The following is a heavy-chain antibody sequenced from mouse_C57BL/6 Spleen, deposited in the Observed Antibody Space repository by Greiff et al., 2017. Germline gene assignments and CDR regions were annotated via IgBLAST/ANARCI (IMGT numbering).Heavy chain of an antibody. D-gene: IGHD1-1*01. CDR1: GFTFSDYG. CDR3: AFTTVVAYYAMDY. Sequence: EVKVEESGGGLVKPGGSLKLSCAASGFTFSDYGMHWVRQAPEKGLEWVAYISSGSSTIYYADTVKGRYTISRDNAKNTLFLQMTSLRSEDTAMYYCAFTTVVAYYAMDYWGQGTSVTVSS. CDR2: ISSGSSTI. J-gene: IGHJ4*01. V-gene: IGHV5-17*01.